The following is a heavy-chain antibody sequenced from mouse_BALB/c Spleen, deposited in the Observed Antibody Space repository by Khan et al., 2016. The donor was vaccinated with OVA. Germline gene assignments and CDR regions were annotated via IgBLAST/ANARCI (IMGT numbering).Heavy chain of an antibody. CDR3: ARSTYRYAFAY. CDR2: MIYSGNT. J-gene: IGHJ3*01. Sequence: EVQLQESGPSLVKPSQTLSLTCSVTGDSITSGYWSWIRKFPGNKLEYMGYMIYSGNTYYNPSLKSRISITRHTSKKQTYLQLNSVTTADTATYYCARSTYRYAFAYWGQGTLVTVSA. V-gene: IGHV3-8*02. CDR1: GDSITSGY. D-gene: IGHD2-14*01.